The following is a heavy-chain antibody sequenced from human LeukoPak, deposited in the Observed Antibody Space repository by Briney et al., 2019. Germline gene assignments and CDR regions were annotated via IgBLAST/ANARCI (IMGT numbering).Heavy chain of an antibody. J-gene: IGHJ4*02. V-gene: IGHV4-59*01. CDR1: GGSISSYY. D-gene: IGHD3-3*01. Sequence: SETLSHTCTVSGGSISSYYWSWIRQPPGKGLEWIGYIYYSGSTNYNPSLKSRVTISVDTSKNQFSLKLSSVTAADTAVYYCARESPRVFYFDYWAREPWSPSPQ. CDR3: ARESPRVFYFDY. CDR2: IYYSGST.